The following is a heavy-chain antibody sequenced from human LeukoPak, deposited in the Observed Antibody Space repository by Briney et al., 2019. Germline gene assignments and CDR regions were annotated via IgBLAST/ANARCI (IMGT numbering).Heavy chain of an antibody. D-gene: IGHD3-22*01. V-gene: IGHV1-24*01. J-gene: IGHJ4*02. CDR3: AREAKGDDSSGYPDY. Sequence: ASVKVSCKVSGYTLTELSMHWVRQAPGKGLEWMGGFDPEDGETIYAQKFQGRVTMTEDTSTDTAYMELSRLRSDDTAVYYCAREAKGDDSSGYPDYWGQGTLVTVSS. CDR1: GYTLTELS. CDR2: FDPEDGET.